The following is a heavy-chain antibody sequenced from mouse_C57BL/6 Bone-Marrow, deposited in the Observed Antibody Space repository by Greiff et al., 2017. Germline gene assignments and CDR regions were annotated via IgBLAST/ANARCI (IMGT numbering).Heavy chain of an antibody. J-gene: IGHJ4*01. D-gene: IGHD1-1*01. CDR2: IDPSDSYT. Sequence: QVQLQQPGAELVRPGTSVKLSCKASGYTFTSYWMHWVKQRPGQGLEWIGVIDPSDSYTNHNQKFKGKATLTVDTSSSTAYMQLSSLTSEDSAVYYCARRGIYYYGSSPYYYAMDYWGQGTSVTVSS. CDR1: GYTFTSYW. V-gene: IGHV1-59*01. CDR3: ARRGIYYYGSSPYYYAMDY.